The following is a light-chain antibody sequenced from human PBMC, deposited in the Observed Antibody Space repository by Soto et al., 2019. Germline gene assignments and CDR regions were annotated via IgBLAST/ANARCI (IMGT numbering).Light chain of an antibody. CDR3: QESDSSLTWT. Sequence: EIVLTQSPGTLSLCPGERATLSCRASQSVSSSYLAWFQQRPGQAPRLLIYDTSRRATGIPDRFIGSGSGTDFTLTISRLEPEDFAVYYCQESDSSLTWTLGQGTKVEFK. V-gene: IGKV3-20*01. CDR1: QSVSSSY. CDR2: DTS. J-gene: IGKJ1*01.